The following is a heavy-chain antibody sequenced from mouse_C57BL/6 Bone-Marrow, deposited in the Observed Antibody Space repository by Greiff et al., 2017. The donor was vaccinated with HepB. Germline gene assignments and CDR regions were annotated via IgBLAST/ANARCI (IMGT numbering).Heavy chain of an antibody. V-gene: IGHV4-1*01. CDR2: INPDSSTI. J-gene: IGHJ1*03. D-gene: IGHD1-1*01. Sequence: EADGVDFSRYWMSWVRRAPGKGLEWIGEINPDSSTINYAPSLKDKFIISRDNAKNTLYLQMSKVRSEDTALYYCARRGDYYGSSYVLYWYFDVWGTGTTVTVSS. CDR1: GVDFSRYW. CDR3: ARRGDYYGSSYVLYWYFDV.